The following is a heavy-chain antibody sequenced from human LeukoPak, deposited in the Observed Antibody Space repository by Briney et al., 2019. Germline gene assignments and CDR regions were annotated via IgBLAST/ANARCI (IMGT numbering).Heavy chain of an antibody. V-gene: IGHV6-1*01. Sequence: SQTLSLTCAISGYRVSSNSAAWNWIRQSPSRGLEWLGRTYYRSKWHYDYAESVKRRITVNPDTSKNQFSLQLNSVTPEDTAVYYCARQSSTDYYYYGLDIWGQGTTVAVSS. J-gene: IGHJ6*02. CDR1: GYRVSSNSAA. D-gene: IGHD1-1*01. CDR3: ARQSSTDYYYYGLDI. CDR2: TYYRSKWHY.